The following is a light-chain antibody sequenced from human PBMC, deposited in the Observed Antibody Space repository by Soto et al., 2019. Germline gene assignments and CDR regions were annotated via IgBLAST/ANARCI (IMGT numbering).Light chain of an antibody. J-gene: IGKJ5*01. CDR3: QHYGSSPPIT. Sequence: EIVMTQSPATLSVSPGERVTLSCRASQSVSNNLVWYQQKPGQAPRLLMYGSSSRATGIPDRFSGGGSGTDFTLTISRLEPEDFAVYYCQHYGSSPPITFGQGTRLEIK. CDR1: QSVSNN. CDR2: GSS. V-gene: IGKV3-20*01.